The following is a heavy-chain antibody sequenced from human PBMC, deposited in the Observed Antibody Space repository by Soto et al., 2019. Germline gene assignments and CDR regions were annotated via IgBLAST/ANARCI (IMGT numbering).Heavy chain of an antibody. D-gene: IGHD3-3*01. CDR1: GFTFSSDS. V-gene: IGHV3-48*02. J-gene: IGHJ4*02. CDR3: ARKGVAFDY. CDR2: ISTTSSSI. Sequence: PVGSLRLSCAASGFTFSSDSMNWVRQAPGNGLEWISYISTTSSSIYYADSVKGRFTISRDNAKNSLFLQMNSLRDEDTAVYYCARKGVAFDYWGQGALVTVSS.